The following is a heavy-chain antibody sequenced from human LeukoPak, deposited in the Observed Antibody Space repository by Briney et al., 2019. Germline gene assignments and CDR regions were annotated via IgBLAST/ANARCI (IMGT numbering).Heavy chain of an antibody. D-gene: IGHD4-11*01. CDR1: GFTFSSYA. CDR3: AIDYSNYY. Sequence: QTGGSLRLSCAASGFTFSSYAMHWVRQAPGKGLEWVAVISYDGSNKYYADSVKGRFTISRDNSKNTLYLQINSLRAEDTAVYYCAIDYSNYYWGQGTLVTVSS. CDR2: ISYDGSNK. J-gene: IGHJ4*02. V-gene: IGHV3-30*04.